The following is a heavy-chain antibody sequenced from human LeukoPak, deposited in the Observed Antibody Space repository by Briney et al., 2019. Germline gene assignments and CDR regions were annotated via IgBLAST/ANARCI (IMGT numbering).Heavy chain of an antibody. V-gene: IGHV3-7*01. Sequence: PGGSLRLSCAASGFTLSTYWMTWVRQAPGKGLEWVANIKQDGSEKNYVDSVKGRFTISRDNAKNSLYLQMNSLRVEDTAVYYCAREIVARHWGQGTLVTVSS. J-gene: IGHJ4*02. D-gene: IGHD3-16*02. CDR3: AREIVARH. CDR1: GFTLSTYW. CDR2: IKQDGSEK.